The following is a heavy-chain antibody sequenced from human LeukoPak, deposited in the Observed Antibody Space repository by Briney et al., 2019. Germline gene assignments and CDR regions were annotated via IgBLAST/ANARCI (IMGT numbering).Heavy chain of an antibody. CDR1: GGSISSSSYY. J-gene: IGHJ4*02. CDR2: IYYSGST. V-gene: IGHV4-39*02. D-gene: IGHD4-17*01. Sequence: PSETLSLTCTVSGGSISSSSYYWGWIRQPPGKGLEWIGSIYYSGSTYYNPSLKSRVTISVDTSKNQFSLKLSSVTAADTAVYYCARDPKNGDYTEDYFDYWGQGTLVTVSS. CDR3: ARDPKNGDYTEDYFDY.